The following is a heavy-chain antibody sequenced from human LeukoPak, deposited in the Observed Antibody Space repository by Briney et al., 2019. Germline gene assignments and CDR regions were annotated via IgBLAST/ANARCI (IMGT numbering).Heavy chain of an antibody. D-gene: IGHD3-3*01. CDR3: ARADLARGWFDP. CDR2: IYYSGST. Sequence: SETLSLTCTVSGGSISSYYWSWIRQPPGKGLEWIGYIYYSGSTNYNPSLKSRVTISVDTSKNQFSLKLSSVTAADTAVYYCARADLARGWFDPWGQGTLVTVSS. V-gene: IGHV4-59*01. J-gene: IGHJ5*02. CDR1: GGSISSYY.